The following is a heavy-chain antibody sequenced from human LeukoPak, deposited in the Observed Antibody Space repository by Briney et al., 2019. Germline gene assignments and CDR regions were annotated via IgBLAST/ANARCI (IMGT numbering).Heavy chain of an antibody. D-gene: IGHD1-26*01. CDR3: ARESSADWVDY. Sequence: SETLSLTCAVHGGSFSGYYWSWLRQHPGKGLEWIGYIYYSGSTYYNPSLKSRVTISVDTSKNQFSLKLSSVTAADTAVYYCARESSADWVDYWGQGTLVTVSS. CDR1: GGSFSGYY. J-gene: IGHJ4*02. CDR2: IYYSGST. V-gene: IGHV4-31*11.